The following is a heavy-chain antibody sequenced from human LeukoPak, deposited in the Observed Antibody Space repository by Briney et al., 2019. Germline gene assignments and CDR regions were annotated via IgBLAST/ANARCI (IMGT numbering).Heavy chain of an antibody. J-gene: IGHJ4*02. Sequence: SETLPLTCTVSGGSISSYYWSWIRQPPGKGLEWIGYIYYSGSTNYNPSLKSRVTISVDTSKNQFSLKLSSVTAADTAVYYCARHAGSSPFDYWGQGTLVTVSS. CDR2: IYYSGST. CDR1: GGSISSYY. V-gene: IGHV4-59*01. CDR3: ARHAGSSPFDY. D-gene: IGHD6-6*01.